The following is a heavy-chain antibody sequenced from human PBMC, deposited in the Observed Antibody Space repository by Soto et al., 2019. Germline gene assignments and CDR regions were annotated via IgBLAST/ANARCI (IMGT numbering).Heavy chain of an antibody. Sequence: GGSLSLSCAASGFSFSSYWMSWVRQAPGKGLEWVANIKQDGSEKYYVDSVKGRFTISRDNAKNSLYLQLNSLGAEDTAVYYCASEKYYYGSSGYYLVYYFDYWGLGTLVTVSS. J-gene: IGHJ4*02. D-gene: IGHD3-22*01. CDR2: IKQDGSEK. V-gene: IGHV3-7*01. CDR1: GFSFSSYW. CDR3: ASEKYYYGSSGYYLVYYFDY.